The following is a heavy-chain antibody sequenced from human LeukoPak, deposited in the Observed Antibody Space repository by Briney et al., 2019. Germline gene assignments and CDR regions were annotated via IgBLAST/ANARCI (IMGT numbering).Heavy chain of an antibody. CDR3: ASSYYDSSGYYGPQYFQH. CDR1: GGSISSGGYY. D-gene: IGHD3-22*01. Sequence: SETLSLTCTVSGGSISSGGYYWGWVRQHPGKGLEWIGYIYYSGSTYYNPSLKSRVTISVDTSKNQFSLKLSSVTAADTAVYYCASSYYDSSGYYGPQYFQHWGQGTLVTVSS. CDR2: IYYSGST. V-gene: IGHV4-31*03. J-gene: IGHJ1*01.